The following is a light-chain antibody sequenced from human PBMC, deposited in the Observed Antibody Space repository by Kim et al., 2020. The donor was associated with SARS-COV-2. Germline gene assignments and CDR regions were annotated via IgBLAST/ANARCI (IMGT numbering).Light chain of an antibody. J-gene: IGKJ1*01. CDR1: QSIGNL. Sequence: DIQMTHSPSTLSASVGDRVTITCRASQSIGNLLAWYQQKPGKAPNLLIYGASTLRSGVPSRFRGSGSGTEFTLTITSLQPDDVATYCCQQYKDYMTFGQGTKVDIK. CDR2: GAS. V-gene: IGKV1-5*01. CDR3: QQYKDYMT.